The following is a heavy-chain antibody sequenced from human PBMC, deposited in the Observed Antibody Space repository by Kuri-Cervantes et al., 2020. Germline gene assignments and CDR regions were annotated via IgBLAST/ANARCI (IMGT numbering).Heavy chain of an antibody. D-gene: IGHD4-17*01. J-gene: IGHJ4*02. Sequence: ASVKVSCKASGYTFTGYYMHWVRQAPGQGLEWMGWINPNSGGTNYAQKFQGRVTMTRDTSISTAYMELRSLRFDDTAVYYCAKDTVTHLQVVDSWGQGTLVTVSS. V-gene: IGHV1-2*02. CDR1: GYTFTGYY. CDR2: INPNSGGT. CDR3: AKDTVTHLQVVDS.